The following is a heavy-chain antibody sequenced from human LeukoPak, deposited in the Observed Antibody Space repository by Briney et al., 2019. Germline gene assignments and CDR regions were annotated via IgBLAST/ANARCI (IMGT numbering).Heavy chain of an antibody. Sequence: SQTLSLTCTVSGGSISSGGYYWSWIRQPPGKGLEWIGYIYHSGSTYYNPSLKSRVTISVDRSKNQFSLKLSSVTAADTAVYYCARFFRGGAFDYWGQGTLVTVSS. D-gene: IGHD1-26*01. J-gene: IGHJ4*02. V-gene: IGHV4-30-2*01. CDR2: IYHSGST. CDR1: GGSISSGGYY. CDR3: ARFFRGGAFDY.